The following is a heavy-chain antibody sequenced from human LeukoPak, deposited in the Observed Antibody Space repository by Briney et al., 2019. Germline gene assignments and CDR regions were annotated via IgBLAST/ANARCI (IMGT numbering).Heavy chain of an antibody. CDR1: GFTFSSHG. V-gene: IGHV3-30*16. D-gene: IGHD3-16*01. J-gene: IGHJ6*03. CDR3: ARDAEIRRNFFYMDV. CDR2: ISNDGSKT. Sequence: GGSLRLSCAASGFTFSSHGVYWVRQSPGKGLEWVAAISNDGSKTHDADSVKGRFTITRDNSKNTLYLQMNSLRPEDTAVYYCARDAEIRRNFFYMDVWGSGTTVIVSS.